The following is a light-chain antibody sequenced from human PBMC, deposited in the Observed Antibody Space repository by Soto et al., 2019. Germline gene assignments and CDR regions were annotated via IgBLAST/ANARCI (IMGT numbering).Light chain of an antibody. J-gene: IGKJ1*01. CDR1: QSVSSSY. V-gene: IGKV3-20*01. Sequence: EIVLTQSPGALSLSPGEGATLSCRASQSVSSSYLAWYQQRPGQAPRLLIFGASSRATGIPDRVSGSGSGADFTLTISRLEPEDFAVYYCQQYGSSPVTFGQGTKVEIK. CDR2: GAS. CDR3: QQYGSSPVT.